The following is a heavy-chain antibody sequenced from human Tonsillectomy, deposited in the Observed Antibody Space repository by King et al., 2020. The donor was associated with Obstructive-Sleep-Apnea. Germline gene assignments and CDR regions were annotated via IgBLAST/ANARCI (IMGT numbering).Heavy chain of an antibody. CDR3: ARPITIFGLVIISADAFDI. J-gene: IGHJ3*02. V-gene: IGHV3-21*01. D-gene: IGHD3-3*01. Sequence: VQLVESGGGLVKPGGSLRLSCAASGFTFSSYSMNWVRQAPGKGLEWVSSISSSSSYIYYADSVKGRFTISRDNAKNSLYLQLTSLRAEDTAVYYCARPITIFGLVIISADAFDIWGQGTMVTVSS. CDR2: ISSSSSYI. CDR1: GFTFSSYS.